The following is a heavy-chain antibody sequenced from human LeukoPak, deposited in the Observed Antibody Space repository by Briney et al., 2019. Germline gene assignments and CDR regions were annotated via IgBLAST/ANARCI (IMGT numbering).Heavy chain of an antibody. CDR1: GGSFSGYY. CDR2: INHSGST. V-gene: IGHV4-34*01. D-gene: IGHD1-14*01. CDR3: ARGVAGPDFAYFDY. J-gene: IGHJ4*02. Sequence: SETLSLTCAVYGGSFSGYYWSWIRQPSGKGLEWIGEINHSGSTNYNPSLKSRVTISVDTSKNQFSLKLSSVTAADTAVYYCARGVAGPDFAYFDYWGQGTLVTVSS.